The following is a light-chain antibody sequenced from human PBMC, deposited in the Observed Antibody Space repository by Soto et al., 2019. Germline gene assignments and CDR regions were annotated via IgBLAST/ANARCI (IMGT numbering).Light chain of an antibody. V-gene: IGKV2-24*01. Sequence: DIVMTQTPLSSPVTLGQPASISCRSSQSHVHSDGNTYLSWLQRRQGQSPRLLIYKMSNRFSRVPDRFSGSGAGTDFTLKISRVEAEDVGVYYCLQATQSTYTFGQGTKLEIK. J-gene: IGKJ2*01. CDR1: QSHVHSDGNTY. CDR2: KMS. CDR3: LQATQSTYT.